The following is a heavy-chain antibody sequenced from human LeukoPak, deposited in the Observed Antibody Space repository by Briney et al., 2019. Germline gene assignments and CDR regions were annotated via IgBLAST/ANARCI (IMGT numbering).Heavy chain of an antibody. CDR3: ARARPGAVTMVRGVIGGHYYYYYMDV. CDR2: IYHSGST. Sequence: SGTLSLTCAVSGGSISSSNWWSWVRQPPGKGLEWIGEIYHSGSTNYNPSLKSRVTISVDKSKNQFSLKLSSVTAADTAVYYCARARPGAVTMVRGVIGGHYYYYYMDVWGKGTTVTVSS. D-gene: IGHD3-10*01. J-gene: IGHJ6*03. CDR1: GGSISSSNW. V-gene: IGHV4-4*02.